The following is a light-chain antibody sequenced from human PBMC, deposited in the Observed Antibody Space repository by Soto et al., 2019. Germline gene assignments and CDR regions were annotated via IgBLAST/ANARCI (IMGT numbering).Light chain of an antibody. V-gene: IGLV1-47*01. J-gene: IGLJ7*01. CDR3: AAWDDSLSGRV. CDR1: SSNIGSNY. CDR2: RNN. Sequence: QSVLTQPPSASGTAEQRVTISCSGSSSNIGSNYVYWYQQLPGTAPKLLIYRNNQRPSGVPDRFSGSKSGTSASLAISGLRSEDEADYYCAAWDDSLSGRVFGGGTQLTVL.